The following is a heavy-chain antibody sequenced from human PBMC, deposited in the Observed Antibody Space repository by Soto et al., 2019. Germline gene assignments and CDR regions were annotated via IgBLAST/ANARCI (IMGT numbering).Heavy chain of an antibody. V-gene: IGHV4-34*01. Sequence: PSETLSLTCAVYGGSFSDYSWNWDWIRQPPGKGLEWTGEINHSGSTSHNPSLKSRVTLSLDTSKNQFSLILTSVTAADTAVYYCARGALNYDLWGGPINGGKDVWGQGTTVTVSS. D-gene: IGHD3-3*01. CDR2: INHSGST. J-gene: IGHJ6*02. CDR3: ARGALNYDLWGGPINGGKDV. CDR1: GGSFSDYS.